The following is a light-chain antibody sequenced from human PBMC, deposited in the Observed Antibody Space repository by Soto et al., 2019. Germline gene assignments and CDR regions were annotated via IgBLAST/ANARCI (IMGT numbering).Light chain of an antibody. Sequence: EIVWTQSPATLSLSPGERATLSCRASQSFSSYLAWYQQKPGQAPRLLIYDASNRATGIPARFSGSGSGTDFTLTISSLEPEDFAVYYCQQRSNWPLTFGGGTKVEIK. CDR1: QSFSSY. V-gene: IGKV3-11*01. CDR3: QQRSNWPLT. CDR2: DAS. J-gene: IGKJ4*01.